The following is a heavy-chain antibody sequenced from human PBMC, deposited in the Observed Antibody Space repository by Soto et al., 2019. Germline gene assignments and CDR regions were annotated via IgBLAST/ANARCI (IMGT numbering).Heavy chain of an antibody. CDR3: ARGREQWLVDAFDI. CDR2: INHSGST. CDR1: GGSFSGYY. V-gene: IGHV4-34*01. D-gene: IGHD6-19*01. J-gene: IGHJ3*02. Sequence: PSETLSLTCGVYGGSFSGYYWNWIRQPPGKGPEWIGEINHSGSTKYNPSLKSRVTISVDTSKNQFSLKVRSVTAADTAVYYCARGREQWLVDAFDIWGQGTMVTVSS.